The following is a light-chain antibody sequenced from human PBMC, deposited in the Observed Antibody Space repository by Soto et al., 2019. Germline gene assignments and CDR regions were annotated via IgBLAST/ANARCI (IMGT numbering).Light chain of an antibody. J-gene: IGKJ1*01. Sequence: DIQMTQSPSTLSGSVGDRVTITCLASQTISSWLAWYQQKPGKAPKLLIYKASTLKSGVPSRFSGSGSGTEFTLTIGSLQPDDFATYYCQHYNSYSEAFGQGTKVDIK. CDR1: QTISSW. CDR3: QHYNSYSEA. CDR2: KAS. V-gene: IGKV1-5*03.